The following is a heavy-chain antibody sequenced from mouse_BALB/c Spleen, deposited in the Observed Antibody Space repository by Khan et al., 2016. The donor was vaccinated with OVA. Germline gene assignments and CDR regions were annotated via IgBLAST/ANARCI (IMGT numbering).Heavy chain of an antibody. CDR2: IAPANGNT. Sequence: VQLKQSRAELVKPGASVKLSCTASGFNIKDTYMHWVKQRPEQGLEWIGRIAPANGNTKYDPKFQGKATIKADTSSNTAYLQLSSLTSEDTAVYYCSHPSYGPHNFDVWGAGTTVTVSS. V-gene: IGHV14-3*02. D-gene: IGHD1-1*02. CDR3: SHPSYGPHNFDV. CDR1: GFNIKDTY. J-gene: IGHJ1*01.